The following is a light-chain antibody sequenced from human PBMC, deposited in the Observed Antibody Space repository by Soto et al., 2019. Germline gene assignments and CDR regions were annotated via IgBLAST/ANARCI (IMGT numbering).Light chain of an antibody. V-gene: IGKV3-20*01. J-gene: IGKJ1*01. Sequence: EIVLTQSPGSLSLSPRERATLSCRASQTVDSTFFAWYQKKPGQAPRLLIYGASKRATAIPDRFSGSGSGTDFTLTISRLEPEDFAVYYCQQYMSSVTFGQGTKVEIK. CDR1: QTVDSTF. CDR2: GAS. CDR3: QQYMSSVT.